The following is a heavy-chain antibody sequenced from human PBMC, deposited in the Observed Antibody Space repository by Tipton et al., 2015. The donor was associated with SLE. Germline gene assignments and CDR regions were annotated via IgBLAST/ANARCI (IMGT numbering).Heavy chain of an antibody. CDR3: ASDAPNLRYCDN. D-gene: IGHD3-10*01. V-gene: IGHV3-7*01. CDR1: GFTFTSYW. J-gene: IGHJ4*02. Sequence: GSLRLSCAASGFTFTSYWMSWVRQAPGKGLEWVANIKQDGSEKYYVDSLKGRLTISRDNAKNSLYLQMNSLRAEDTAVYYCASDAPNLRYCDNWGQGTLVTVSS. CDR2: IKQDGSEK.